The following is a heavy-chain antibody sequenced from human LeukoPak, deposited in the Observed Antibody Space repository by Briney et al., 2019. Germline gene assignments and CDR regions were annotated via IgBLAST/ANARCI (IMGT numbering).Heavy chain of an antibody. V-gene: IGHV3-7*01. J-gene: IGHJ4*02. Sequence: GGSLRLSCAASGFTFSSYWMSWVRQAPGKGLEWVANIKQDGSGKYYVDSVKGRFTISRDNAKDSLYLRMSNLRAEDTAVYYCARVRVPWYFDYWGQGTLVTVSS. CDR2: IKQDGSGK. CDR1: GFTFSSYW. CDR3: ARVRVPWYFDY.